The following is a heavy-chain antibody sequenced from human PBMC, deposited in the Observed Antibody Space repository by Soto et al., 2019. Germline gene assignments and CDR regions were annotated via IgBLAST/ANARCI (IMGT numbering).Heavy chain of an antibody. V-gene: IGHV3-30*03. Sequence: GGTVRLSCAAPGFTFSSNGMHWVRQAPGKGLEWVAVISYDGSNKYYADPVKGRFTISRDNSKNTLYLQMNSLRAEDTDVYYCAQYFKHRRTDAFDIWGQGTMVTVS. D-gene: IGHD3-9*01. CDR1: GFTFSSNG. CDR3: AQYFKHRRTDAFDI. CDR2: ISYDGSNK. J-gene: IGHJ3*02.